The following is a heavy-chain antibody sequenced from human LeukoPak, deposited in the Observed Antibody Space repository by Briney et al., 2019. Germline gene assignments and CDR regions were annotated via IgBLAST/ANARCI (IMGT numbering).Heavy chain of an antibody. CDR1: GFTFSSYS. Sequence: KAGGSLRLSCAASGFTFSSYSMNWVRQAPGKGLEWVSSISSSSSYIYYADSVKGRFTISRDNAKNSLYLQMNSLRAEDTAVYYCARGDWLPLPYAFDHWGQGTLVTVSS. V-gene: IGHV3-21*01. D-gene: IGHD5-12*01. CDR3: ARGDWLPLPYAFDH. J-gene: IGHJ4*02. CDR2: ISSSSSYI.